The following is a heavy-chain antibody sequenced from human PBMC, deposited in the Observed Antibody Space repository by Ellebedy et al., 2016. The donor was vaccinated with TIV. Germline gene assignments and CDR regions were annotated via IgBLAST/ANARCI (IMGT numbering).Heavy chain of an antibody. J-gene: IGHJ3*02. Sequence: GESLKISCAASGFTFSSYGMHWVRQAPGKGLEWVAVIWSDGSYKYYADSVKGRLTISRDNAKNTLYLQMNSLRAEDTAVYYCARVPYYYDSSGYWHDAFDIWGQGTMVTVSS. V-gene: IGHV3-33*01. CDR3: ARVPYYYDSSGYWHDAFDI. CDR1: GFTFSSYG. D-gene: IGHD3-22*01. CDR2: IWSDGSYK.